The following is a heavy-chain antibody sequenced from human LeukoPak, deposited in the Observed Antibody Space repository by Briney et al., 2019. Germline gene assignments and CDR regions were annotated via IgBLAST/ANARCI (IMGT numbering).Heavy chain of an antibody. Sequence: GGSLRLSCAASGFTFSSYAMHWVRQAPGKGLEWVAVISYDGSNKYYADSVKGRFTISRDNSKNTLYLQMNSLRAEDTAVYYCARGGVVPAAMYYFDYWGQGTLVTVSS. CDR2: ISYDGSNK. CDR1: GFTFSSYA. V-gene: IGHV3-30-3*01. J-gene: IGHJ4*02. CDR3: ARGGVVPAAMYYFDY. D-gene: IGHD2-2*01.